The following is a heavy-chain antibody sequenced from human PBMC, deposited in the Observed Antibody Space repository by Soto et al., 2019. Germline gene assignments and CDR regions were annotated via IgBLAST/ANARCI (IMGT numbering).Heavy chain of an antibody. CDR3: AKESPSLGYSYGSPYFDY. CDR2: ISGSGGST. V-gene: IGHV3-23*01. CDR1: GFTFSSYA. J-gene: IGHJ4*02. Sequence: PGGSLRLSCAASGFTFSSYAMSWVRQAPGKGLEWVSAISGSGGSTYYADSVKGRFTISRDNSKNTLYLQMNSLRAEDTAVYYCAKESPSLGYSYGSPYFDYWGQGTLVTVSS. D-gene: IGHD5-18*01.